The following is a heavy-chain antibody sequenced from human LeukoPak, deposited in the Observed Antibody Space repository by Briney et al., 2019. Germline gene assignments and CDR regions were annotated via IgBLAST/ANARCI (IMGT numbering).Heavy chain of an antibody. V-gene: IGHV4-59*01. Sequence: SETLSLTCSVSGASIRSYFWSWIRQSPGKGLEWIGYVYDNDISNFNPSLESRVTILVDRSKSQFSLKLRSVTAADMAVYYCARGLVLATDDAFDIWGPGTMVTVSS. CDR3: ARGLVLATDDAFDI. CDR2: VYDNDIS. J-gene: IGHJ3*02. D-gene: IGHD5-12*01. CDR1: GASIRSYF.